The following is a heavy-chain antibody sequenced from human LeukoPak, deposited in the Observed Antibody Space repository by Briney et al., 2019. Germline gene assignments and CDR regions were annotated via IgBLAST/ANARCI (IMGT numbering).Heavy chain of an antibody. CDR3: ARVGYCSGGSCYGGDY. Sequence: PGGSLRLSCAASGFTFSRYWMSWVRQAPGKGLEWVAKINEDGSDKYYVDSVEGRFTISRDNSKNTLYLQMNTLRAEDTAVYYCARVGYCSGGSCYGGDYWGQGTLVTVSS. D-gene: IGHD2-15*01. CDR2: INEDGSDK. CDR1: GFTFSRYW. V-gene: IGHV3-7*04. J-gene: IGHJ4*02.